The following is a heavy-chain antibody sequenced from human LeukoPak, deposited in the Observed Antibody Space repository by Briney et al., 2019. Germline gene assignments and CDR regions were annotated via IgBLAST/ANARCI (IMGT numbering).Heavy chain of an antibody. CDR2: SGGST. V-gene: IGHV3-23*01. Sequence: SGGSTYYADSVKGRFTISRDNSKNTPYLQMNSLRAEDTAVYYCAKATTSSPRNFDYWGQGTLVTVSS. CDR3: AKATTSSPRNFDY. J-gene: IGHJ4*02. D-gene: IGHD1-1*01.